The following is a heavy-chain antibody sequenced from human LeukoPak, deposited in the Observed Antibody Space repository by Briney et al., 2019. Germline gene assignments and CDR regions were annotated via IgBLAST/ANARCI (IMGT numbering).Heavy chain of an antibody. D-gene: IGHD3-22*01. J-gene: IGHJ4*02. V-gene: IGHV4-59*01. CDR2: IYYSGST. Sequence: PSETLSLTCTVSGGSISSYYWSWIRQPPGKGLEWIGYIYYSGSTNYNPSLKSRVTISVDTSKNQFSLKLSSVTAADTAVYYCARVSGDSSGYYSSWGQGTLVTVSS. CDR1: GGSISSYY. CDR3: ARVSGDSSGYYSS.